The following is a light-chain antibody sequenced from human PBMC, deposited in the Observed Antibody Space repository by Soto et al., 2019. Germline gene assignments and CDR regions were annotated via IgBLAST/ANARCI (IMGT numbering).Light chain of an antibody. Sequence: DIQMTQSPSSLSASLGDRVTITCRASQSISTYLNWYQQKPGKAPKLLIATASTLQSGVPSRFSGSGSGTDFTLSISSLQPEDIAIYFCQRGFMTPPYTFGQGTRLEIK. CDR3: QRGFMTPPYT. CDR1: QSISTY. J-gene: IGKJ2*01. V-gene: IGKV1-39*01. CDR2: TAS.